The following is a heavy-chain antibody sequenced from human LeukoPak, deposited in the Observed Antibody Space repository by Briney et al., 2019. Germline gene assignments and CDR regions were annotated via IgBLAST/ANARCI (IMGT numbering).Heavy chain of an antibody. V-gene: IGHV4-59*01. CDR3: ARVTSYTAMAYFDY. J-gene: IGHJ4*02. CDR2: IYYSGST. Sequence: PSETLSLTCTVSGGSISNYYWSWIRQPPGKGLEWIGYIYYSGSTNYNPSLKSRVTISVDTSKNQFSLRLSSVTAADTAVYYCARVTSYTAMAYFDYWGQGTLVTVSS. D-gene: IGHD5-18*01. CDR1: GGSISNYY.